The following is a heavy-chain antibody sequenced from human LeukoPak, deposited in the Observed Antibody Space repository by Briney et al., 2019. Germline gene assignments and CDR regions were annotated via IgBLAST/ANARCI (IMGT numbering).Heavy chain of an antibody. CDR1: GFTFSSYW. V-gene: IGHV3-7*03. CDR2: IKQDGSEK. J-gene: IGHJ4*02. Sequence: GGSLRLSCAASGFTFSSYWMSWVRQAPGKGLEWVANIKQDGSEKYYVDFVKGRFTISRDNAKNSLYLQMNSLRADDTAVYYCARGPSRRLSDYWGQGTLVTVSS. D-gene: IGHD6-6*01. CDR3: ARGPSRRLSDY.